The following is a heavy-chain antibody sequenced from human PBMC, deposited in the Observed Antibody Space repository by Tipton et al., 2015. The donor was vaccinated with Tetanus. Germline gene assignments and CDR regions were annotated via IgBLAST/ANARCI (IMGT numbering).Heavy chain of an antibody. CDR2: IYSGGTT. CDR1: GFTVSSNF. V-gene: IGHV3-53*01. D-gene: IGHD1-14*01. Sequence: SLRLSCAASGFTVSSNFMTWVRQAPGEGLEWVSIIYSGGTTYYADSVKGRFAISRDNAKNSLFLQMNSLRDEDTAVYYCARRGEPRANWFDSWGQGTLVTVSS. J-gene: IGHJ5*01. CDR3: ARRGEPRANWFDS.